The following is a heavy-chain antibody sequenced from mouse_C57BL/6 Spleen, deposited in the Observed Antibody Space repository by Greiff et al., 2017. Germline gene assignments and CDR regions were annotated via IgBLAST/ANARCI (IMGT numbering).Heavy chain of an antibody. D-gene: IGHD2-1*01. Sequence: QVQLQQSGAELMKPGASVKLSCKATGYTFTGYWIEWVKQRPGHGLEWIGEILPGSGSTNYNEKFKGKATFTADTSSNTAYMQRSSLTTEDSAIYYCARSRGDGNYEGGAMDYWGQGTSVTVSS. V-gene: IGHV1-9*01. J-gene: IGHJ4*01. CDR3: ARSRGDGNYEGGAMDY. CDR1: GYTFTGYW. CDR2: ILPGSGST.